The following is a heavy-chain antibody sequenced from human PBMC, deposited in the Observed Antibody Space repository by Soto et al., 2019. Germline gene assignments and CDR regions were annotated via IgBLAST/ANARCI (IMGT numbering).Heavy chain of an antibody. CDR3: ARTDAYNSSFFDS. D-gene: IGHD6-6*01. Sequence: QVQLQEMGPGLVKPSQTLTITCTVSGDSVNSAYWSWIRQLPGKGLEWMGNIHHTGKTFYNPSLKSRVAISIDTSQPLFSLKMRSITAADTAVCYCARTDAYNSSFFDSWGQGTVVTVSS. V-gene: IGHV4-31*03. CDR2: IHHTGKT. CDR1: GDSVNSAY. J-gene: IGHJ4*02.